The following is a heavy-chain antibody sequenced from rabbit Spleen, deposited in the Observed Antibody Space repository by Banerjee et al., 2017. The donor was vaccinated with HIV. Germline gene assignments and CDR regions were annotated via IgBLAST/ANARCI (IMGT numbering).Heavy chain of an antibody. Sequence: QSLEESGGGLVQPEGSLALTCKASGFSFSSSDYMCWVRQAPGKGLEWISCIAGSSSGFTYSATWAKGRFTISKTSSTTVTLQMTSLTAADTATYFCARDLVGVIGWNFYLWGPGTLVTVS. CDR1: GFSFSSSDY. CDR3: ARDLVGVIGWNFYL. J-gene: IGHJ4*01. CDR2: IAGSSSGFT. V-gene: IGHV1S40*01. D-gene: IGHD1-1*01.